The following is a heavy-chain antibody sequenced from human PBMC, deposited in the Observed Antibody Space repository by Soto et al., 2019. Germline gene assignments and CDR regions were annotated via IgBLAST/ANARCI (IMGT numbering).Heavy chain of an antibody. CDR3: ARDLLPMVRGVIGPYYYGMDV. V-gene: IGHV1-69*08. J-gene: IGHJ6*02. Sequence: QVQLVQSGAEVKKPGSSVKVSCKASGGTFSSYTISWVRQAPGQGLEWMGRIIPILGIANYAQKFQGRVTITADKSTSTAYMELSSLRSEDTAVYYCARDLLPMVRGVIGPYYYGMDVWGQGTTVTVSS. CDR2: IIPILGIA. D-gene: IGHD3-10*01. CDR1: GGTFSSYT.